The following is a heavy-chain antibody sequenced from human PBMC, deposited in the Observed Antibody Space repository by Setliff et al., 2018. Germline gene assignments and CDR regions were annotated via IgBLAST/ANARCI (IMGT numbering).Heavy chain of an antibody. CDR1: SGSIINYY. J-gene: IGHJ6*03. D-gene: IGHD2-15*01. Sequence: PSETLSLTCTVSSGSIINYYWSWIRQPPGRPLEWVGYIKYDGTTDYNPSLDSRVTMSVDTSKNQFSLKLKSVTAADTAMYYCARGCAAGACYSDYYYYMDVWGKGTTVTVSS. V-gene: IGHV4-59*01. CDR2: IKYDGTT. CDR3: ARGCAAGACYSDYYYYMDV.